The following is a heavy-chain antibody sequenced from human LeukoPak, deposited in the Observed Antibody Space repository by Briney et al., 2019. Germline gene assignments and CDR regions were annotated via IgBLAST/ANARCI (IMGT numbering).Heavy chain of an antibody. CDR2: IIPILGIA. V-gene: IGHV1-69*04. J-gene: IGHJ3*02. CDR1: GGTFSSYA. Sequence: ASVKVSCKASGGTFSSYAISWVRQAPGQGLEWMGRIIPILGIANYAQKFQGRVTITADKSTSTAYMELSSLRSEDTAVYYCARGHYDSSVNDAFDIWGQGTMVTVSS. D-gene: IGHD3-22*01. CDR3: ARGHYDSSVNDAFDI.